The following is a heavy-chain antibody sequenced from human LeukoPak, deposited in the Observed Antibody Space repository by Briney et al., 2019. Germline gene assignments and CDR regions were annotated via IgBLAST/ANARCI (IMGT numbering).Heavy chain of an antibody. V-gene: IGHV4-61*08. CDR1: GGSISSGGYY. Sequence: SETLSLTCTVSGGSISSGGYYWSWIRQHPGKGLEWIGYIYYSGSTNYNPSLKSRVTISVGMSKNQFSLRLSSVTTADTAVYYCARVPGGGTAANWGQGTMVTVSS. CDR3: ARVPGGGTAAN. CDR2: IYYSGST. D-gene: IGHD1-7*01. J-gene: IGHJ3*01.